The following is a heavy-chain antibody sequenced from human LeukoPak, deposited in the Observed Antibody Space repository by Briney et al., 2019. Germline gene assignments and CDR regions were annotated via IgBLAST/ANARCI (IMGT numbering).Heavy chain of an antibody. CDR1: GGSFSDYY. CDR3: ATSAWVAGPWLDP. D-gene: IGHD6-19*01. V-gene: IGHV4-34*01. CDR2: INHSGTT. Sequence: SETLSLTCAVYGGSFSDYYWSWIRQPPGKGLEWIGEINHSGTTNYNPSLKGRVTMSVDTSNNQFSLKLSSVTAADTAVFYCATSAWVAGPWLDPWGQGTLVTVSS. J-gene: IGHJ5*02.